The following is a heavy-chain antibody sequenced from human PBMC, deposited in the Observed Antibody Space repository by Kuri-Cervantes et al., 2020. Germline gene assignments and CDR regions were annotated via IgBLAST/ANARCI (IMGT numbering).Heavy chain of an antibody. D-gene: IGHD3-10*01. CDR1: GGSVSSGRYY. V-gene: IGHV4-61*01. Sequence: ESLKISCTVSGGSVSSGRYYWSWIRQPPGKGLEWIGYIYYSGSTYYNPSLKSRVTISVDTSKNQFSLKLSSVTAADTAVYYCARGQRYYGSGSYNPPKKNRYVDLWGRGTLVTVSS. J-gene: IGHJ2*01. CDR2: IYYSGST. CDR3: ARGQRYYGSGSYNPPKKNRYVDL.